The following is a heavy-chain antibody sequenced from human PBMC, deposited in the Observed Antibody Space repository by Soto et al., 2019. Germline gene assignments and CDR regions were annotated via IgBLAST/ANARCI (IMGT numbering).Heavy chain of an antibody. CDR2: IIPIFGTA. Sequence: WASVKVSCKASGGTFSSYAISWVRQAPGQGLEWMGGIIPIFGTANYAQKFQGRVTITADESTSTAYMELSSLRSEDTAVYYCARDLAGDYARYYGMDVWGQGTTVTVSS. D-gene: IGHD4-17*01. J-gene: IGHJ6*02. CDR1: GGTFSSYA. CDR3: ARDLAGDYARYYGMDV. V-gene: IGHV1-69*13.